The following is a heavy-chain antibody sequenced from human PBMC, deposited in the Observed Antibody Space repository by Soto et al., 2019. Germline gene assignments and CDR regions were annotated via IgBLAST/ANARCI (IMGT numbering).Heavy chain of an antibody. J-gene: IGHJ5*02. CDR3: ARDVGTHVRWFDP. CDR1: GFTFSSYS. CDR2: ISSSSSYI. V-gene: IGHV3-21*01. Sequence: PGGSLRLSCAASGFTFSSYSMNWVRQAPGKGLEWVSSISSSSSYIYYADSVKGRFTISRDNAKNSLYLQMNSLRAEDTAVYYCARDVGTHVRWFDPWGQGTLVTVSS.